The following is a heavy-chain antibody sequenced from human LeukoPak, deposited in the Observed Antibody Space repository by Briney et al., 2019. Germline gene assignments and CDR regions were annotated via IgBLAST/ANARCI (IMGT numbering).Heavy chain of an antibody. CDR2: ISYDGSNK. Sequence: GGSLRLSCAASGFTFSSYAMHWVRQAPGKGLEWVAVISYDGSNKYYADSVKGRFTISRDNSKNTLYLQMNSLRAEDTAVYYCAREGYSSSSLDYRGQGTLVTVSS. D-gene: IGHD6-6*01. J-gene: IGHJ4*02. V-gene: IGHV3-30-3*01. CDR1: GFTFSSYA. CDR3: AREGYSSSSLDY.